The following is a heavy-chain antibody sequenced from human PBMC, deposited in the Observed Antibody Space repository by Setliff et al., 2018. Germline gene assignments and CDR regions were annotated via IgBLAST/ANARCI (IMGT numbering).Heavy chain of an antibody. Sequence: SETLSLTCGASGGTFSDCFWTWIRQSPGKGLEWIGEINHSGSSNYNPSLKSRVTISIDTSNNQFSLKVTSVTAADTGIYYCARGRNVASRLLDSWGQGTLVTVSS. CDR2: INHSGSS. V-gene: IGHV4-34*08. CDR3: ARGRNVASRLLDS. CDR1: GGTFSDCF. D-gene: IGHD6-6*01. J-gene: IGHJ4*02.